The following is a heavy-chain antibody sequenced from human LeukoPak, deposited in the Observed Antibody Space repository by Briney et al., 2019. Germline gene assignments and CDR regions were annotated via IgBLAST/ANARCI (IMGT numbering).Heavy chain of an antibody. CDR1: GFTFSSYS. Sequence: PGGSLRLSCTASGFTFSSYSMNWVRQAPGKGLEWVSSISTSSSYIYYADSVKGRFTISRDNARNSLYLQMNTLRAEDTAVYSCARGADGVSSNSRGWFDPWGQGTLVTVFS. CDR3: ARGADGVSSNSRGWFDP. CDR2: ISTSSSYI. V-gene: IGHV3-21*01. J-gene: IGHJ5*02. D-gene: IGHD2-15*01.